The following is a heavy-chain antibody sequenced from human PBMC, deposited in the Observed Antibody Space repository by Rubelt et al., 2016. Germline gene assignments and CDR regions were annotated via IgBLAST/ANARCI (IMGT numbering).Heavy chain of an antibody. D-gene: IGHD1-26*01. CDR3: ARDIREVGATLYFDY. CDR2: ISASGGTT. Sequence: GKGLEWLSGISASGGTTYYADPVKGRFTISRDNPESTLYLQMSSLRAEDTAVYYCARDIREVGATLYFDYWGQGTLVTVSS. J-gene: IGHJ4*02. V-gene: IGHV3-23*01.